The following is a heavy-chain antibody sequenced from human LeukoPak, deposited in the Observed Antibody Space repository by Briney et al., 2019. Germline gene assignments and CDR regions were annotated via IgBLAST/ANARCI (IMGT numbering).Heavy chain of an antibody. CDR2: LYYTGSS. D-gene: IGHD7-27*01. Sequence: SETLSLTCTVSGDSIRSYYWTWIRQPPGKGLEWIGYLYYTGSSNYNPSLKSRVTTSVDTSKNQLSLKLNSVTAADTAVYYCATVSELGFDAFDIWGQGTMVTVSS. J-gene: IGHJ3*02. CDR1: GDSIRSYY. CDR3: ATVSELGFDAFDI. V-gene: IGHV4-59*01.